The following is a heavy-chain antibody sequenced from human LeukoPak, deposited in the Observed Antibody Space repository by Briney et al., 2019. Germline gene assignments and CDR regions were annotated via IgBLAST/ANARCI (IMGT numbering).Heavy chain of an antibody. V-gene: IGHV4-4*07. CDR3: ARARRYGDYSPVWFDP. CDR1: GGSNSSYY. Sequence: PSETLSLTCTVSGGSNSSYYWSWMRQPAGKGLEWIGRIYTSGSTNYNPSLKSRVTMSVDTSKNQFSLKLSSVTAADTAVYYCARARRYGDYSPVWFDPWGQGTLVTVSS. J-gene: IGHJ5*02. CDR2: IYTSGST. D-gene: IGHD4-17*01.